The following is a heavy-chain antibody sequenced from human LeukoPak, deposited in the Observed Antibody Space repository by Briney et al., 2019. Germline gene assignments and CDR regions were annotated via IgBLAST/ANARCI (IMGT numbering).Heavy chain of an antibody. CDR2: IIPIFGIA. D-gene: IGHD5-12*01. Sequence: SVTVSCKASGGTFSSYAISWVRQAPGQGLEWMGRIIPIFGIANYAQKFQGRVTITADKSTSTAYMELSSLRSEDTAVYYCARYSGYNSFDYWGQGTLVTVSS. CDR3: ARYSGYNSFDY. CDR1: GGTFSSYA. V-gene: IGHV1-69*04. J-gene: IGHJ4*02.